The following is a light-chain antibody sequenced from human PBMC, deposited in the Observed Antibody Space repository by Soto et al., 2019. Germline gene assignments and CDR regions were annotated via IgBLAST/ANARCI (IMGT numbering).Light chain of an antibody. V-gene: IGLV2-11*01. CDR1: SSDVGGYNY. CDR3: CSYAGYSRWV. J-gene: IGLJ3*02. Sequence: QSALTQPRSVSGSPGQSVTISCTGTSSDVGGYNYVSWYQQHPGKAPKLMIYDVSKWPSGVPDRFSVSKSGDTASLTIVGLEGEKEADYDSCSYAGYSRWVFGGGTEVTV. CDR2: DVS.